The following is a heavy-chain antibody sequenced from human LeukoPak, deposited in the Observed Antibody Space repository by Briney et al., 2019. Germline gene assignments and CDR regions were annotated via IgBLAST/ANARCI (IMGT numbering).Heavy chain of an antibody. CDR3: AREVTMTTITPLLW. D-gene: IGHD5-24*01. CDR1: GFTFSIYW. J-gene: IGHJ4*02. CDR2: INSDGSST. V-gene: IGHV3-74*01. Sequence: GGSLRLSCAASGFTFSIYWMHWVRHAPGKGLVWVTRINSDGSSTSYADSVKGRFTISRDNAKNTLYLQMNSLRAEDTAVYYCAREVTMTTITPLLWWGQGTLVTVSS.